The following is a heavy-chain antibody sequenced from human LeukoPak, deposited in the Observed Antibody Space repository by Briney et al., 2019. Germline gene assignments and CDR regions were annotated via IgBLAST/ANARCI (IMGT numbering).Heavy chain of an antibody. CDR1: GFTFDDYA. J-gene: IGHJ4*02. CDR2: ISWNSGSI. D-gene: IGHD6-19*01. CDR3: AKDELRYSSGWYPPYY. V-gene: IGHV3-9*01. Sequence: GGSLRLSCAASGFTFDDYAMHWVRQAPGKGLEWVSGISWNSGSIGYADSVKGRFTISRDNAKNSLYLQMNSLRAEDTAVYYCAKDELRYSSGWYPPYYWGQGTLVTVSS.